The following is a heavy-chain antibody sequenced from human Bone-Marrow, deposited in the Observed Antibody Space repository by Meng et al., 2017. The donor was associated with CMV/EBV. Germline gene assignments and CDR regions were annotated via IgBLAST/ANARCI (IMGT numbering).Heavy chain of an antibody. J-gene: IGHJ6*02. V-gene: IGHV1-46*01. Sequence: ASVKVSCKASGYTFTSYYMHWVRQAPGQGLEWMGIINPSGGSTSYAQKFQGRVTMTRDTSTSTVYMELSSLRSEDTAVYYCAREPIVVVVAATPHRYYGMDVWGQGPTVTVSS. CDR3: AREPIVVVVAATPHRYYGMDV. CDR1: GYTFTSYY. CDR2: INPSGGST. D-gene: IGHD2-15*01.